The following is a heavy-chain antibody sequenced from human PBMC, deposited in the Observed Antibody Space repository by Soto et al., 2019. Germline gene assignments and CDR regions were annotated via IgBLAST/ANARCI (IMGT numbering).Heavy chain of an antibody. CDR3: ARGASRDYYYYGMDV. CDR2: INPSGGST. V-gene: IGHV1-46*01. Sequence: ASVKVSCKASGYTFTSYYMHWVRQAPGQGLEWMGIINPSGGSTSYAQKFQGRVTMTRDTSTSTVYMELSSLRSEDTAVYYCARGASRDYYYYGMDVWGQGTTVTVSS. CDR1: GYTFTSYY. J-gene: IGHJ6*02.